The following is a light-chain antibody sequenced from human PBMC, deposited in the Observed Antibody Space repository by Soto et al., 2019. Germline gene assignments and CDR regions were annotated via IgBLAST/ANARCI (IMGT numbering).Light chain of an antibody. V-gene: IGKV4-1*01. Sequence: DIVMTQSPDCLSVSLGERATINCKSSQSVLYSSNNRDSLAWYQQKPGLPPKLLIYWASIRASGVPDRFSGGASGTDFPLTISSLQADDVAVYSVHQDYSTMYTVGRATKRVIK. CDR1: QSVLYSSNNRDS. J-gene: IGKJ2*01. CDR3: HQDYSTMYT. CDR2: WAS.